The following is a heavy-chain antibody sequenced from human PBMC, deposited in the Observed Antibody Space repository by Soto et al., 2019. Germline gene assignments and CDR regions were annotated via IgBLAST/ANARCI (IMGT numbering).Heavy chain of an antibody. CDR3: ATGGYYGSGTYYFEY. V-gene: IGHV3-74*01. CDR1: GFTFSSYW. J-gene: IGHJ4*02. D-gene: IGHD3-10*01. Sequence: EVQLVESGGGLVQPGGSLRLSCAASGFTFSSYWMHWVRQAPGKGLVWVSRIRSDGSITTYADSVKGRFTISRDNAKNTLSLQMNSLGADDTAMYYCATGGYYGSGTYYFEYWGQGILVTVSS. CDR2: IRSDGSIT.